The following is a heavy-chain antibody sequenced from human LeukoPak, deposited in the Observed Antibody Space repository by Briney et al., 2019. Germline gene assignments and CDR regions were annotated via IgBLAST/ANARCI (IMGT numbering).Heavy chain of an antibody. CDR3: ARLFDYDSSGYYSGGLQYYYGMDV. CDR1: GGTFSSYA. Sequence: GASVKVSCKASGGTFSSYAISWVRQAPGQGLEWMGWISAYNGNTNYAQKLQGRITMTTDTSTSTAYMELRSLRSDDTAVYYCARLFDYDSSGYYSGGLQYYYGMDVWGQGTTVTVSS. CDR2: ISAYNGNT. D-gene: IGHD3-22*01. J-gene: IGHJ6*02. V-gene: IGHV1-18*01.